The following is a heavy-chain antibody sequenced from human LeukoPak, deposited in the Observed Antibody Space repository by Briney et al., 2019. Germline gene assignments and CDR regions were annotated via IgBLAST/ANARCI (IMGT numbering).Heavy chain of an antibody. Sequence: PSETLSLTCTVSGGSISRYYWSWIRQPPGKGLEWIGYIYYSGSTNYNPSLKSRVTISVDTSKNQFSLKLSSVTAADTAVYYCARDLEGSSSCWGQGTLVTVSS. J-gene: IGHJ4*02. V-gene: IGHV4-59*01. D-gene: IGHD6-13*01. CDR2: IYYSGST. CDR3: ARDLEGSSSC. CDR1: GGSISRYY.